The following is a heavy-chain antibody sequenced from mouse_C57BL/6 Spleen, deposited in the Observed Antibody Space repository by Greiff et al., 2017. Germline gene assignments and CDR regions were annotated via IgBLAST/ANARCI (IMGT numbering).Heavy chain of an antibody. Sequence: VQLQQPGAELVKPGASVKLSCKASGYTFTSYWMQWVKQRPGQGLEWIGEIDPSDSYTNYNQKFKGKATLTVDTSSSTAYMQLSSLTSEDSAVYYCARDGASDYWGQGTTLTVSS. CDR2: IDPSDSYT. CDR3: ARDGASDY. J-gene: IGHJ2*01. V-gene: IGHV1-50*01. CDR1: GYTFTSYW. D-gene: IGHD3-1*01.